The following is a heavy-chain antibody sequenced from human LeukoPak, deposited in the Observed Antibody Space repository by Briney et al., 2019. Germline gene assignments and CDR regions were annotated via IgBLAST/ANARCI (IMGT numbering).Heavy chain of an antibody. V-gene: IGHV1-2*02. CDR2: INPNSGGT. J-gene: IGHJ4*02. CDR3: ARDVSPFYDSSGRGDFY. D-gene: IGHD3-22*01. CDR1: GYTFTGYY. Sequence: ASVKVSCKASGYTFTGYYMHWVRQAPGQGLEWMGWINPNSGGTNYAQKFQGRVTMTRDTSISTDYMELSRLRSDDTAVYYCARDVSPFYDSSGRGDFYWGQGTLVTVSS.